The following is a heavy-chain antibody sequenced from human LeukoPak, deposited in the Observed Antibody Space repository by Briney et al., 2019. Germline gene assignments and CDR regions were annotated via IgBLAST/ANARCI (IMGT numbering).Heavy chain of an antibody. Sequence: ASVKVSCKASGYTFTSYDINWVRQATGQGLEWMGWMNPNSGNTGCAQKFQGRVTMTRNTSISTAYMELSSLRSEDTAVYYCARVDPDYDFWSGYYFDYWGQGTLVTVSS. CDR3: ARVDPDYDFWSGYYFDY. CDR2: MNPNSGNT. D-gene: IGHD3-3*01. V-gene: IGHV1-8*01. J-gene: IGHJ4*02. CDR1: GYTFTSYD.